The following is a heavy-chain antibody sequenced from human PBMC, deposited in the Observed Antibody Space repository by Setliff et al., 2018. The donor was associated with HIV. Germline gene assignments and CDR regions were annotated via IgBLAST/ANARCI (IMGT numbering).Heavy chain of an antibody. Sequence: KPSETLSLTCTVSGGSMNSHYWSWIRQSPGRGLEWIGYIYYSGSTNYNPSLKSRVTISVDTSKNQFSLRLSSVTAADTAVYYCARVPRQLLKGAAAYFDYWGQGILVTVSS. D-gene: IGHD5-18*01. CDR3: ARVPRQLLKGAAAYFDY. J-gene: IGHJ4*02. V-gene: IGHV4-59*11. CDR1: GGSMNSHY. CDR2: IYYSGST.